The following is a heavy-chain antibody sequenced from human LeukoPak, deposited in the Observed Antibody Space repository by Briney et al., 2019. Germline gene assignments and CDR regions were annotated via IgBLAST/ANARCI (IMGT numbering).Heavy chain of an antibody. CDR3: ARSLAVLAVANYYYYGMDV. CDR2: MNPNSGNT. CDR1: GYTFTSYD. J-gene: IGHJ6*02. Sequence: ASVKVSRKASGYTFTSYDINWVRQATAQGLEGMGWMNPNSGNTGYAQEFQRRVTMTRNTYISTAYMELSSLRSEDTAEYYCARSLAVLAVANYYYYGMDVWGQGTTVTVSS. D-gene: IGHD6-19*01. V-gene: IGHV1-8*01.